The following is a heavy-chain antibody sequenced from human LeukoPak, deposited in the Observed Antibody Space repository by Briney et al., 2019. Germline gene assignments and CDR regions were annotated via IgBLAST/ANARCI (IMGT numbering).Heavy chain of an antibody. V-gene: IGHV4-59*01. CDR3: ARSPRYYGSAAFDL. CDR1: GGSISSYY. CDR2: IYYSGST. Sequence: PSETLSLTCTVSGGSISSYYWSWIRQPPGKGLEWLGYIYYSGSTNYNPSLKSRVTMSVDTSKNQFSLKLSSVTAADTAVYYCARSPRYYGSAAFDLWGRGTLVTVSS. J-gene: IGHJ2*01. D-gene: IGHD3-10*01.